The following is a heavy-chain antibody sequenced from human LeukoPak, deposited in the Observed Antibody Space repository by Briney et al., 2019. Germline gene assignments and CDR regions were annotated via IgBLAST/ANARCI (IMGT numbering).Heavy chain of an antibody. CDR2: IYYSGST. Sequence: SETLSLTCAVYGGSFSGYYWSWIRQPPGKGLEWIGYIYYSGSTNYNPSLKSRVTISVDTSKNQFSLKLSSVTAADTAVHYCARFWGVNAFDIWGQGTMVTVSS. J-gene: IGHJ3*02. CDR3: ARFWGVNAFDI. D-gene: IGHD3-16*01. V-gene: IGHV4-59*08. CDR1: GGSFSGYY.